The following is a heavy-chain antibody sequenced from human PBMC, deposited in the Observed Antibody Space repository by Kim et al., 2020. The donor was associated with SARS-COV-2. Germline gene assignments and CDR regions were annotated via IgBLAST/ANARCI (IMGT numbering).Heavy chain of an antibody. CDR1: GYTFTSYY. Sequence: ASVKVSCKASGYTFTSYYMHWVRQAPGQGLEWMGIINPSGGSTSYAQKFQGRVTMTRDTSTSTVYMELSSLRSEDTAVYYCARSLWFGEEPNNWFDPWGQGTLVTVSS. CDR2: INPSGGST. J-gene: IGHJ5*02. D-gene: IGHD3-10*01. CDR3: ARSLWFGEEPNNWFDP. V-gene: IGHV1-46*01.